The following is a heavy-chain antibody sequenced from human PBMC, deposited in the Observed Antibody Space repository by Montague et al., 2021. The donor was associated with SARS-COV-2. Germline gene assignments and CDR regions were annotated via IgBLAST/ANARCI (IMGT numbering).Heavy chain of an antibody. D-gene: IGHD2-2*02. CDR2: INHSGSA. Sequence: ETLSLTCAVYGGSFSGYYWKWIRQPPGKGLEWIGEINHSGSANYNPSLKRRVTISVDMSKNQFSLKLNSVTAADTAVYYCSRLGEGVVPAPILGVGPYYSYFCLDVWGKGATVTVSS. J-gene: IGHJ6*03. V-gene: IGHV4-34*01. CDR3: SRLGEGVVPAPILGVGPYYSYFCLDV. CDR1: GGSFSGYY.